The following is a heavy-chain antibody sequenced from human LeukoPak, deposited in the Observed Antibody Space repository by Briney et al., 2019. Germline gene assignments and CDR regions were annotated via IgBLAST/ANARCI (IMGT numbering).Heavy chain of an antibody. CDR1: GFTFSSCA. CDR2: ISGSGGST. Sequence: PGGSLRLSCAPSGFTFSSCAMSWVREAPGKGLEWVSAISGSGGSTYYADSVKGRFTISRDNSKNTLYLQMNSLRADDTAVYYCAKARMLLWFGELLFDYWGQGTLVTVSS. D-gene: IGHD3-10*01. J-gene: IGHJ4*02. CDR3: AKARMLLWFGELLFDY. V-gene: IGHV3-23*01.